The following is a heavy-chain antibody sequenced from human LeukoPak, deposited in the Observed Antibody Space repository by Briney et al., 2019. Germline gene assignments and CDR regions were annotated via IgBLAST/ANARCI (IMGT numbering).Heavy chain of an antibody. CDR2: IIPIFGTA. CDR3: ARSTVTISGYYYYYMDV. D-gene: IGHD4-11*01. V-gene: IGHV1-69*05. Sequence: GASVKVSCKASGGTFSSYAIGWVRQAPGQGLEWMGGIIPIFGTANYAQKFQGRVTITTDESTSTAYMELSSLRSEDTAVYYCARSTVTISGYYYYYMDVWGKGTTVTVSS. J-gene: IGHJ6*03. CDR1: GGTFSSYA.